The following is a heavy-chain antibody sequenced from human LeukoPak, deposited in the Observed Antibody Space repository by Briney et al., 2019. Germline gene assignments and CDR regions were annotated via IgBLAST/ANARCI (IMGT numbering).Heavy chain of an antibody. J-gene: IGHJ4*02. CDR1: GFTFGSYG. D-gene: IGHD6-13*01. CDR2: ISYDGSDK. Sequence: PGRSLGLSCAASGFTFGSYGMHWVRQAPGKGLEWVAVISYDGSDKYYADSVKGRFTISRDNSKNTLSLQMNGLRADDTAVYYCAKQREGTSWSPDYWGQGTLVTVSS. CDR3: AKQREGTSWSPDY. V-gene: IGHV3-30*18.